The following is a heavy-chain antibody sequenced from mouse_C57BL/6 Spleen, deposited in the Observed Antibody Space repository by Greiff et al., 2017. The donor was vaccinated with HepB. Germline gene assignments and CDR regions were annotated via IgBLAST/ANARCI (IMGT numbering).Heavy chain of an antibody. V-gene: IGHV1-26*01. CDR1: GYTFTDYY. Sequence: EVQLQQSGPELVKPGASVKISCKASGYTFTDYYMNWVKQSHGKSLEWIGDINPNNGGTSYNQKFKGKATLTVDKSSSTAYMELRSLTSEDSAVYYCARGTRDWGAYWGQGTLVTVSA. CDR3: ARGTRDWGAY. CDR2: INPNNGGT. D-gene: IGHD4-1*01. J-gene: IGHJ3*01.